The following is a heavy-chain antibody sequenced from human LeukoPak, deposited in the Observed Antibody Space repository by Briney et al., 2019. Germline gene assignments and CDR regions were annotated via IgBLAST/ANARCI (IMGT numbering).Heavy chain of an antibody. CDR1: GYSISSGYY. J-gene: IGHJ3*02. CDR3: ARHYYYDSSGSRDAFDI. Sequence: SETLSLTCSVSGYSISSGYYWGWIRQPAGKGLEWIGRIYTSGSTNYNPSLKSRVTISVDTSKNQFSLRLSSVTAADTAVYYCARHYYYDSSGSRDAFDIWGQGTMVTVSS. V-gene: IGHV4-4*07. CDR2: IYTSGST. D-gene: IGHD3-22*01.